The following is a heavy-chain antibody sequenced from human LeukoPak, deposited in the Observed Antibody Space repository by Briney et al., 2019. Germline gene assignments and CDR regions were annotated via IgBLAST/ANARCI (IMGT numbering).Heavy chain of an antibody. J-gene: IGHJ6*03. CDR1: GYTFTSYD. Sequence: ASVKVSCEASGYTFTSYDINWVRQATGQGLEWMGWMNPNSGNTGYAQKFRGRVTMTRNTSISTAYMELSSLRSEDTAVYYCARGCRRIAAPSSYYYYYMDVWGKGTTVTVSS. V-gene: IGHV1-8*01. CDR2: MNPNSGNT. D-gene: IGHD6-6*01. CDR3: ARGCRRIAAPSSYYYYYMDV.